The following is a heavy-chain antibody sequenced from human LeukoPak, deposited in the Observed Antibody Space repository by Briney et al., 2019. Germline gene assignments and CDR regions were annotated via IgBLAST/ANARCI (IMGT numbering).Heavy chain of an antibody. J-gene: IGHJ4*02. Sequence: PGGSPRLSCAASGFTFSSNWMHWVRQAPGKGLVWVSRIKSDGSITSYADSVKGRFTISRDNAKNTLYLQMNSLRAEDTAVYYCARGYYYDSSACDYWGQGTLVTVSS. CDR3: ARGYYYDSSACDY. CDR2: IKSDGSIT. D-gene: IGHD3-22*01. V-gene: IGHV3-74*01. CDR1: GFTFSSNW.